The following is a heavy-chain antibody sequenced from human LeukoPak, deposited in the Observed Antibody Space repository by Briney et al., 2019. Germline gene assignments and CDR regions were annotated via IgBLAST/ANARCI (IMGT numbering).Heavy chain of an antibody. Sequence: GGSLRLSCAASGFTFSSYGMHWVRQAPGKGLEWVAVISNDGSNEFYADSVKGRFTISRDTSKNTLSLQMNSLRTEDTAVYYCAKDYSIPPAAGALYNWFAPWGQGTLVTVSS. V-gene: IGHV3-30*18. CDR1: GFTFSSYG. CDR2: ISNDGSNE. D-gene: IGHD6-13*01. CDR3: AKDYSIPPAAGALYNWFAP. J-gene: IGHJ5*02.